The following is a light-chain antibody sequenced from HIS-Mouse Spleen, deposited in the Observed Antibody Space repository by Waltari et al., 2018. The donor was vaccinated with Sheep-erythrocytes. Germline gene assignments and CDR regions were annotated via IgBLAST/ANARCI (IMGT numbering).Light chain of an antibody. CDR2: QDT. V-gene: IGLV3-1*01. CDR3: QAWDSSIVV. J-gene: IGLJ2*01. CDR1: ELAEQS. Sequence: SSELTQPPSVSVSPGQTASIPRSGDELAEQSACWYQQKPGHSPVLVIYQDTKRPSGIPERFSGSNSGNTATLTISGTQAMDEADYYCQAWDSSIVVFGGGTKLTVL.